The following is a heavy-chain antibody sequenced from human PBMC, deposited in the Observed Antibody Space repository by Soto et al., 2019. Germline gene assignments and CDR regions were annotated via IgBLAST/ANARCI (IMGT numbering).Heavy chain of an antibody. V-gene: IGHV1-18*01. CDR2: ISAYSGNT. D-gene: IGHD5-18*01. CDR1: DYSFTSYG. J-gene: IGHJ6*02. Sequence: QVQLVQSGAEVKKPGASVKVSCKASDYSFTSYGITWVRQAPGQGLEWMGWISAYSGNTKYAQKVQGRVTMTTDTATSTAFMGLRSLRSDATAVYYCARAGARTTAMVIGGYYYSGMDVWGQGTTVTVSS. CDR3: ARAGARTTAMVIGGYYYSGMDV.